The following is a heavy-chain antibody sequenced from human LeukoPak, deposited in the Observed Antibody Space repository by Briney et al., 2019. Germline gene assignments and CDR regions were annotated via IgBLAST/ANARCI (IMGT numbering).Heavy chain of an antibody. J-gene: IGHJ4*02. V-gene: IGHV3-74*01. CDR2: INSDGSST. Sequence: GGSLRLSCAASGFTFSSYWMHWVRQAPGKGLVWDSRINSDGSSTSYADSVKGRFTISRDNAKNTLYLQMNSLRAEDTAVHYCARGNIAAAGIHYLGQGTLVTVSS. D-gene: IGHD6-13*01. CDR3: ARGNIAAAGIHY. CDR1: GFTFSSYW.